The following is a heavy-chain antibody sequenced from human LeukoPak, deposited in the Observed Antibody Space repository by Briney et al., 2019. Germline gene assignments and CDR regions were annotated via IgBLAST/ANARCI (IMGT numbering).Heavy chain of an antibody. Sequence: PSETLSLTCAVSGGSISSGGYSWSWIRQPPGKGLEWIGYIYHSGSTYYNPSLKSRVTISVDTSKNQFSLKLSSVTAADTAVYYCARHMTVTTVYYYYYYGMDVWGQGTTVTVSS. CDR2: IYHSGST. J-gene: IGHJ6*02. CDR1: GGSISSGGYS. D-gene: IGHD4-17*01. CDR3: ARHMTVTTVYYYYYYGMDV. V-gene: IGHV4-30-2*01.